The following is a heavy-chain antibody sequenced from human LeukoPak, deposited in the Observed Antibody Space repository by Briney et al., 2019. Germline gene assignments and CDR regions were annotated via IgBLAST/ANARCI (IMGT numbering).Heavy chain of an antibody. J-gene: IGHJ6*02. CDR1: GYTFTSYA. CDR3: ASSLLLRYFDWLGFGNYYGTDV. D-gene: IGHD3-9*01. CDR2: INAGNGNT. Sequence: ASVKVSCKASGYTFTSYAMHWVRQAPGQRLEWMGWINAGNGNTKYSQKFQGRVTITRDTSASTAYMELSSLRSEDTAVYYCASSLLLRYFDWLGFGNYYGTDVWGQGTTVTVSS. V-gene: IGHV1-3*01.